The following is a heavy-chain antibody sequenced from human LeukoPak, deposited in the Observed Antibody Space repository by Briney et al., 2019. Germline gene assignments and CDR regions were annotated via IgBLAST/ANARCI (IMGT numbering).Heavy chain of an antibody. D-gene: IGHD3-10*01. J-gene: IGHJ4*02. V-gene: IGHV4-61*02. CDR3: ALGGESFDY. CDR1: GGSISSGSYY. Sequence: SQTLSLTCTVSGGSISSGSYYWSWIRQPAGKGLEWIGRIYTSGSTNYNPSLKSRVTISVDTSKNQFSLKLSSVTAADTAVHYCALGGESFDYWGQGTLVTVSS. CDR2: IYTSGST.